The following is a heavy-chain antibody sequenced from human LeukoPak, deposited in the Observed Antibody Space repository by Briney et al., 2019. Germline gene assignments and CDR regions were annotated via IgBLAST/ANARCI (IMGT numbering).Heavy chain of an antibody. CDR2: IYYRGTT. Sequence: SETLSLTCTVSGGSTSDYYWNWIRQPPGKGLEWIGYIYYRGTTNYNPSHNSRVTISLDSSKNQFSLRLNSVTAADTAIYYCARGPPRTGRERYFDYWGQGTLVSVSS. CDR1: GGSTSDYY. V-gene: IGHV4-59*01. D-gene: IGHD1-1*01. CDR3: ARGPPRTGRERYFDY. J-gene: IGHJ4*02.